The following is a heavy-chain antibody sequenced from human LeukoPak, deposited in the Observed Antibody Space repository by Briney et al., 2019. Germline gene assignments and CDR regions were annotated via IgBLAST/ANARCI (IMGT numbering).Heavy chain of an antibody. V-gene: IGHV1-69*05. J-gene: IGHJ4*02. CDR2: IIPTFSAP. Sequence: SVKVSCKASGGTFGGYVFSWVRQAPGQGLQWVGGIIPTFSAPSYAQQFQGRVTITTDESTSTAYMELSSLRSEDTAVYYCARGKGVAARPYSFDSWGQGTLVTVSS. CDR3: ARGKGVAARPYSFDS. CDR1: GGTFGGYV. D-gene: IGHD6-6*01.